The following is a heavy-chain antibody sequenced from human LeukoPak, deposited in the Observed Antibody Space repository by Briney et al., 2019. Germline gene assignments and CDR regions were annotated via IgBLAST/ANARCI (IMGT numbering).Heavy chain of an antibody. J-gene: IGHJ4*02. CDR3: ARTKEMASISYFDS. CDR1: GGSISSYY. D-gene: IGHD5-24*01. CDR2: IDSSGSNI. V-gene: IGHV3-11*04. Sequence: LSLTCSVSGGSISSYYWSWIRQPPGKGLEWVSYIDSSGSNIHYADSVKGRFTISRDNAKNSLYLQMNSLRAEDTAVYYCARTKEMASISYFDSWGQGTLVTVSS.